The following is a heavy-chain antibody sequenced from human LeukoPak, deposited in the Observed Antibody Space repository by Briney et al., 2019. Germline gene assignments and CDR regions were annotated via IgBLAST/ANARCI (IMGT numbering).Heavy chain of an antibody. CDR2: IIPIFGTA. Sequence: SVKVSCVESRGTSSVYAISRVRQAPGQGLEWMGGIIPIFGTADYAQKFQGRVTITADESTSTAYMELSSLRSEDTAVYYCAHECYYDSSGYSSDAFVIWGQGTMVTVSS. CDR1: RGTSSVYA. J-gene: IGHJ3*02. D-gene: IGHD3-22*01. CDR3: AHECYYDSSGYSSDAFVI. V-gene: IGHV1-69*13.